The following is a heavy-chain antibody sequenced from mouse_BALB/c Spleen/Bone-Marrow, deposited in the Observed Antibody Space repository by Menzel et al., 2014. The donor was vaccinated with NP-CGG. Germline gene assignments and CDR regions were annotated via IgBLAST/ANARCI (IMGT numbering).Heavy chain of an antibody. Sequence: DVQLVESGGGLVQPGGSLKLSCAASGFTFSSYGMAWVRQTPDKRLELVATINSNGGSTYYPDSVKGRFTISRDNAKKPLYLQISSLKSEDTAMYYCARDGYYVFYAMDYWGQGTSVTVSS. CDR1: GFTFSSYG. CDR3: ARDGYYVFYAMDY. J-gene: IGHJ4*01. D-gene: IGHD2-3*01. CDR2: INSNGGST. V-gene: IGHV5-6-3*01.